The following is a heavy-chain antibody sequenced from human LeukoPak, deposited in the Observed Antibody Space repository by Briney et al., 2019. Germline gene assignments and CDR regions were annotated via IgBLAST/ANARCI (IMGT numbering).Heavy chain of an antibody. CDR1: GFTFSSYA. J-gene: IGHJ5*01. CDR3: AKEPREYCSSTSCPNWFDS. CDR2: MSSDGGNT. V-gene: IGHV3-30*07. D-gene: IGHD2-2*01. Sequence: PGGSLRLSCAASGFTFSSYAMYWVRQASGKGLQWVTVMSSDGGNTYYADSVKGRFTISRDNSENTLFLQMNSLRAEDTAVYYCAKEPREYCSSTSCPNWFDSWGQGTLVTVSS.